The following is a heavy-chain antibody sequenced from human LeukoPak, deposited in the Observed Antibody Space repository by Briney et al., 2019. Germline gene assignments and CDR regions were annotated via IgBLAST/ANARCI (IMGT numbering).Heavy chain of an antibody. CDR2: MNPNSGNT. V-gene: IGHV1-8*03. D-gene: IGHD3-3*01. J-gene: IGHJ5*02. CDR3: ARVPDYDFWRGGFDP. Sequence: ASVKVSCKASGYTFTSYDINWVRQATGQGLEWMGWMNPNSGNTGYAQKFQGRVTITRNTSISTAYMELSSLRSEDTAVYYCARVPDYDFWRGGFDPWGQGTLVTVSS. CDR1: GYTFTSYD.